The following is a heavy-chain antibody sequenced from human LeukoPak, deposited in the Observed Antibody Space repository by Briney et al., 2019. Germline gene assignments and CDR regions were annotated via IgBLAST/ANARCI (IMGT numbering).Heavy chain of an antibody. J-gene: IGHJ5*02. V-gene: IGHV2-5*02. Sequence: ESGPTLVKPTQTLTLTCTFSGFSLDTSGVAVGWIRQSPGEALEWLALIYWDDDKHYSPSLKSRLTIIKDTPKNQVFLTMTNMGPVDTATYYCAHSYYYGSGSYYNVWFDRWGQGTLVTVSS. CDR1: GFSLDTSGVA. D-gene: IGHD3-10*01. CDR3: AHSYYYGSGSYYNVWFDR. CDR2: IYWDDDK.